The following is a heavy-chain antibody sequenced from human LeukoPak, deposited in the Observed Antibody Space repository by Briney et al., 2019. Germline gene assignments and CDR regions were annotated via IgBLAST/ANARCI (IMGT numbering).Heavy chain of an antibody. Sequence: SAISGSGGSTYYADSLKGRLTISRENSKKTLYLQMNSLRAEDTAVYYCAKDPVDTAMVFVNWGQGTLVTVSS. CDR2: ISGSGGST. V-gene: IGHV3-23*01. J-gene: IGHJ4*02. CDR3: AKDPVDTAMVFVN. D-gene: IGHD5-18*01.